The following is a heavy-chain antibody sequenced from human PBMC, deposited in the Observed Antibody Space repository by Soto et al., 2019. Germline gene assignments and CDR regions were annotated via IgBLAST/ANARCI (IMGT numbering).Heavy chain of an antibody. J-gene: IGHJ4*02. Sequence: PSETLSLTCTVGGGSISSYYWSWIRQPPGKGLEWIGYIYYSGSTNYNPSLKSRVTISVDTSKNQFSLKLSFVTAADTAVYSCARRYGASFDYWGQGTLVTVSS. CDR2: IYYSGST. CDR1: GGSISSYY. V-gene: IGHV4-59*01. D-gene: IGHD4-17*01. CDR3: ARRYGASFDY.